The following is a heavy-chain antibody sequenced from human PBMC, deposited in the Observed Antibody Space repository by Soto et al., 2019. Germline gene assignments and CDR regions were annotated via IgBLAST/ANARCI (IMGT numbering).Heavy chain of an antibody. D-gene: IGHD2-2*01. CDR1: GGSFNTYA. V-gene: IGHV1-69*13. J-gene: IGHJ4*02. CDR3: ADLSRGYSITTNCPPDY. Sequence: SVKVSCKASGGSFNTYAISWVRQAPGLGLEWMGGIIPVFGRVTYAQKFQGRVTITADDSTSTAYMELSRLRSDDTAIYYCADLSRGYSITTNCPPDYWGEGTLVTVAS. CDR2: IIPVFGRV.